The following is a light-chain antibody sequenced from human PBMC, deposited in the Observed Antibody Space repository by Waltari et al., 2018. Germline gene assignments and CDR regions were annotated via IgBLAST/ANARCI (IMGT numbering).Light chain of an antibody. CDR2: EAS. Sequence: DIRMTQSPSTLSASAGDHVIISCRASQSISKRLAWYQQKPGKTPKHLIYEASTLQSGVPSRFSGTGSGTDFTLTISSLQPDDFATYYCQQYNSYSLLTFGGGTKVEIK. CDR1: QSISKR. J-gene: IGKJ4*01. CDR3: QQYNSYSLLT. V-gene: IGKV1-5*03.